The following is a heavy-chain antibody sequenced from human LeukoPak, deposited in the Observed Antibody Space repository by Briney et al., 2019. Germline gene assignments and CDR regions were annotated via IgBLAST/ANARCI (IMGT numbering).Heavy chain of an antibody. V-gene: IGHV4-39*07. J-gene: IGHJ4*02. CDR1: GDSISSGGYY. CDR3: ARQGGYGYYFDY. D-gene: IGHD5-12*01. Sequence: SETLSLTCTVSGDSISSGGYYWSWIRQHPGQGLEWIGEIYHSGSTNYNPSLKSRVTISVDKSKNQFSLKLSSVTAADTAVYYCARQGGYGYYFDYWGQGTLVTVSS. CDR2: IYHSGST.